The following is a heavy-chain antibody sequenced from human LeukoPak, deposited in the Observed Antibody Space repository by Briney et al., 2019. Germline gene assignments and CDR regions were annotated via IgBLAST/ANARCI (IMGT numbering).Heavy chain of an antibody. Sequence: GGSLRLSCEASGFTFSSYSMNWVRQAPGKRLEWISYISRSSSTVHYADSVKGRFTISRDNAKNSLHLQLNSLRAEDTAMYYCARQNDFWRGYYDYWGQGILVSVSS. V-gene: IGHV3-48*01. CDR2: ISRSSSTV. D-gene: IGHD3-3*01. CDR1: GFTFSSYS. J-gene: IGHJ4*02. CDR3: ARQNDFWRGYYDY.